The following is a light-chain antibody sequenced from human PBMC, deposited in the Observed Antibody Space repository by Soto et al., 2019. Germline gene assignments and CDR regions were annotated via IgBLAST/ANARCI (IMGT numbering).Light chain of an antibody. Sequence: EFVLTQSPGTLSLSPGERATLSCRASQSLTNSFIAWYQQKPGQAPRLLVYGASGRATDIPDRFSGRGSGTDFTLTINRLEPEDFAVYYCQNYDTSPYTFGQGTRLEIK. V-gene: IGKV3-20*01. CDR2: GAS. J-gene: IGKJ5*01. CDR3: QNYDTSPYT. CDR1: QSLTNSF.